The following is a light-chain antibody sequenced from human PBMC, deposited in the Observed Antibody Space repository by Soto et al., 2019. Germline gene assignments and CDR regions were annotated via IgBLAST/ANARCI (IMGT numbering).Light chain of an antibody. J-gene: IGKJ1*01. V-gene: IGKV1-39*01. Sequence: DIQMTQSPSSLSASVGDRVTITCRASQSISSYLNWYQQKPGKAPKLLIYAASSFQSGVPSRFSGSGYGTDFTLTISSLQPEDFATYYCQQSYSTPWTFGQGPKVEIK. CDR2: AAS. CDR3: QQSYSTPWT. CDR1: QSISSY.